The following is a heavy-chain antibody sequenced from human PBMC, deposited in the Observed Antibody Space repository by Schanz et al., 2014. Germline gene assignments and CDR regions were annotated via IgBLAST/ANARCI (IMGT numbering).Heavy chain of an antibody. Sequence: EVQLVESGGGVVRPGGSLRLSCAASGFGFDDYAMIWVRQAPGKGLEWVSGINWNGGSTGYADSVKGRFTISRDYAKNSLYLQMNSLRAEDTALYYCARDPNTSAWLPYFDTWGQGTLVTVSS. D-gene: IGHD6-19*01. CDR2: INWNGGST. V-gene: IGHV3-20*04. CDR3: ARDPNTSAWLPYFDT. CDR1: GFGFDDYA. J-gene: IGHJ4*02.